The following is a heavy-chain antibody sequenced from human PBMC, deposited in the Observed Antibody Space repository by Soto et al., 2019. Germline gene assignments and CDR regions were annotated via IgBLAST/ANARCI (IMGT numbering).Heavy chain of an antibody. CDR2: TNPILSMS. D-gene: IGHD3-10*01. V-gene: IGHV1-69*02. J-gene: IGHJ4*02. CDR3: ATSYGSGSQAFDY. Sequence: QVHLVQSGAELKKPGSSVRVSCKASGDTFNFYTINWVRQAPGLGLEWMGRTNPILSMSNSALKFQGRLIISADKSTSTAYMDLRSLRSDDTAVYYCATSYGSGSQAFDYWGQGALVTVSS. CDR1: GDTFNFYT.